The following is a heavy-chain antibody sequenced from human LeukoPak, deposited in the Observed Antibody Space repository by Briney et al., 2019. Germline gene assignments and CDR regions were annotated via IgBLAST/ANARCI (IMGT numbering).Heavy chain of an antibody. CDR3: ARDKPSSSKGWFDP. CDR2: INHSGST. J-gene: IGHJ5*02. Sequence: SETLSLTCAVYGGSFSGYYWSWIRQPPGKGLEWIGEINHSGSTNYNPSLKSRVTISADTSKNQFSLKLSSVTAADTAVYYCARDKPSSSKGWFDPWGQGTLVTVSS. CDR1: GGSFSGYY. V-gene: IGHV4-34*01. D-gene: IGHD6-6*01.